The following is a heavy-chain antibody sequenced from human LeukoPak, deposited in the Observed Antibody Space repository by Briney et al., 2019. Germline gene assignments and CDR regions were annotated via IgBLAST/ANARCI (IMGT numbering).Heavy chain of an antibody. Sequence: RASVKVSCKASGYTFTGYGISWVRQAPGQGLEWMGWISAYNGNTNYAQKLQGRVTMTTDTSTSTAYMELRSLRSDDTAVYYCARDPEKIAVAGTGFDYWGQGTLVTVSS. D-gene: IGHD6-19*01. J-gene: IGHJ4*02. CDR3: ARDPEKIAVAGTGFDY. CDR1: GYTFTGYG. V-gene: IGHV1-18*01. CDR2: ISAYNGNT.